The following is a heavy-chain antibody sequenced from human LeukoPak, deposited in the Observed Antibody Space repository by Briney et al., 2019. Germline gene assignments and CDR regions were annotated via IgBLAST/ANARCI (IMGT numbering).Heavy chain of an antibody. D-gene: IGHD2-8*01. J-gene: IGHJ5*02. CDR2: ISDSGGST. V-gene: IGHV3-23*01. CDR3: AKEGYCTNGVCPWGGWFDP. CDR1: GFTFSSYS. Sequence: GGSLRLSCAASGFTFSSYSMNWVRQAPGKGLEWVSTISDSGGSTHYADSVKGRFTISRDNSKNTLYLQMNSLRAEDTAVYYCAKEGYCTNGVCPWGGWFDPWGQGTLVTVSS.